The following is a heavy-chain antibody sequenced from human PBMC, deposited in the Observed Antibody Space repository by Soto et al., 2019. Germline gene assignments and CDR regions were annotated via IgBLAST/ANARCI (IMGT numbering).Heavy chain of an antibody. J-gene: IGHJ6*03. D-gene: IGHD3-3*01. CDR2: INAGNGNT. Sequence: QVQLVQSGAEVKKPGASVKVSCKASGYTFTXYAMHWVRQAPGQRLEWMGWINAGNGNTKYSQKFQGRVTITRDTSASTAYMELSSLRSEDTAVYYCASGYDFWSGGAYMDVWGKGTTVTVSS. V-gene: IGHV1-3*01. CDR3: ASGYDFWSGGAYMDV. CDR1: GYTFTXYA.